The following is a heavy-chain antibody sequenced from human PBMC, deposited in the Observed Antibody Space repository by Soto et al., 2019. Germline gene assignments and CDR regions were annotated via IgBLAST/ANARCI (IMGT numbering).Heavy chain of an antibody. CDR3: ARDLGKKTYYYGSGDFDY. V-gene: IGHV1-18*01. CDR1: GYTFTSYG. D-gene: IGHD3-10*01. CDR2: ISAYNGNT. Sequence: QVQLVQSGAEVKKPGASVKVSCKASGYTFTSYGISWVRQAPGQGLEWMGWISAYNGNTNYAQKLQGRVTMTTDTSTSTAYMELRSLRSDDTAVYYCARDLGKKTYYYGSGDFDYRGQGTLVTVSS. J-gene: IGHJ4*02.